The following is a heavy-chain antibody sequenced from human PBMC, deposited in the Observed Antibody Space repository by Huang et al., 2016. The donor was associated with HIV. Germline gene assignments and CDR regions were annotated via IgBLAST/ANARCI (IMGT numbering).Heavy chain of an antibody. CDR2: IRGKAYGGTT. CDR1: GFTFGGYA. V-gene: IGHV3-49*03. D-gene: IGHD1-26*01. Sequence: EVQLVESGGGLVQQGRSLRLSCTASGFTFGGYAMSWFRQAPGKGLEWVGFIRGKAYGGTTEYAASVKDRFTISRDESKSIAYLQMNSLKTEDTAMYFCTRVVYSGGYYGFFDYWGQGTLVTVSS. CDR3: TRVVYSGGYYGFFDY. J-gene: IGHJ4*02.